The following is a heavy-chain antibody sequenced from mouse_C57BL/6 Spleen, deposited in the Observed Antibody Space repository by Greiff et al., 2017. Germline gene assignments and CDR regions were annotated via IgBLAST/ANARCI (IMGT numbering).Heavy chain of an antibody. CDR3: ARSVYYYGSSYGYVDV. V-gene: IGHV1-69*01. CDR2: IDPSDSYT. J-gene: IGHJ1*03. Sequence: QVQLKQPGAELVMPGASVKLSCKASGYTFTSYWMHWVKQRPGQGLEWIGEIDPSDSYTNYNQKFKGKSTLTVDKSSSTAYMQLSSLTSEDSAVYYCARSVYYYGSSYGYVDVWGTGTTVTVSS. CDR1: GYTFTSYW. D-gene: IGHD1-1*01.